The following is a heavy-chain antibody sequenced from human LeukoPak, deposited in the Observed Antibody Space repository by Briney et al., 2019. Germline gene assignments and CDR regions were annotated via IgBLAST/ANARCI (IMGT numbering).Heavy chain of an antibody. CDR3: VRGYSFGPYGMDV. D-gene: IGHD2-15*01. J-gene: IGHJ6*02. Sequence: PGASLRLSCSASGFPFSSYAMHWVRHAPGHGLEYVSAISDSGGSTYYTDSVKGRFTISRDNSKNTLYLQMSSLRAEDTAVYFCVRGYSFGPYGMDVWGQGTTVTVSS. CDR2: ISDSGGST. V-gene: IGHV3-64D*09. CDR1: GFPFSSYA.